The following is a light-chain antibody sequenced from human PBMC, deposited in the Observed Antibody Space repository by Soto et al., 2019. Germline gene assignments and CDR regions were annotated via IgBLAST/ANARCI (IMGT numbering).Light chain of an antibody. CDR2: EVN. V-gene: IGLV2-8*01. J-gene: IGLJ2*01. Sequence: QSVLTQPPSASGSPGQSVTISCTGTTSDVGGYNYVSWYQQHPGKAPKLMLYEVNKRPSGVPDRFSGSKSGNTASLSVSGLQAEDEADYYCSSYAGSDNLVIFGGGTQLTVL. CDR3: SSYAGSDNLVI. CDR1: TSDVGGYNY.